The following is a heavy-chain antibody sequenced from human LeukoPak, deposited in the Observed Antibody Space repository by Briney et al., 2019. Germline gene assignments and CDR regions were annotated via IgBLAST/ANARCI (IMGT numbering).Heavy chain of an antibody. Sequence: ASVKVSCTASGYSFTNYAMNWVRQAPGQGLEWMGWIHPSTGNPTYAQGFTGRFVFSLDTSVSTTYLQISSLKAEDTAVYFCARAFQSLGGLSLPDYWGQGTLVTVSS. CDR2: IHPSTGNP. CDR3: ARAFQSLGGLSLPDY. D-gene: IGHD3-16*02. CDR1: GYSFTNYA. V-gene: IGHV7-4-1*02. J-gene: IGHJ4*02.